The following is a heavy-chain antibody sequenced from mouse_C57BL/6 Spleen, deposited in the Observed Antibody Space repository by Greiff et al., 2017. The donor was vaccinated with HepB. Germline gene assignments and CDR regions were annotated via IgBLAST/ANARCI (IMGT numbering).Heavy chain of an antibody. CDR2: IYPGDGDT. J-gene: IGHJ3*01. V-gene: IGHV1-82*01. CDR1: GYVFSSSW. Sequence: VQLQQSGPELVKPGASVKISCKASGYVFSSSWMNWVKQRPGKGLEWIGRIYPGDGDTNYNGKFKGKATLTADKSSSTAYMQLSSLTSEDSAVYCCARGDGYYPWFAYWGQGTLVTVSA. D-gene: IGHD2-3*01. CDR3: ARGDGYYPWFAY.